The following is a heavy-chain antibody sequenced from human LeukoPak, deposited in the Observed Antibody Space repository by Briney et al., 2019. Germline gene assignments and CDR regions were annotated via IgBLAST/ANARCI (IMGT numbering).Heavy chain of an antibody. CDR3: ATSKDYYDSNRFDP. V-gene: IGHV1-24*01. D-gene: IGHD3-22*01. CDR1: GYTLTELS. J-gene: IGHJ5*02. CDR2: FDPEDGET. Sequence: ASVKVSFKVSGYTLTELSMHWVRQAPGKGLEWMGGFDPEDGETIYAQKFQGRVTMTEDTSTDTAYMELSSLRSEDTAVYYCATSKDYYDSNRFDPWGQGTLVTVSS.